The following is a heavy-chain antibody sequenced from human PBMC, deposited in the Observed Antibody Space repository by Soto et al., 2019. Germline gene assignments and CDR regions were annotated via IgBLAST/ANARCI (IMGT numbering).Heavy chain of an antibody. Sequence: QLQLQESGPGLVKPSETLSLTCTVSGGSISSSNYYWGWIRQPPGKGLEWIGSIYYTGSTSYNPPLKSRVTTSVDTSKNRFSLKLSSVTAADTAVDYCATSIYCSGGSCDYWGQGTLVPVSS. CDR3: ATSIYCSGGSCDY. J-gene: IGHJ4*02. CDR2: IYYTGST. D-gene: IGHD2-15*01. V-gene: IGHV4-39*01. CDR1: GGSISSSNYY.